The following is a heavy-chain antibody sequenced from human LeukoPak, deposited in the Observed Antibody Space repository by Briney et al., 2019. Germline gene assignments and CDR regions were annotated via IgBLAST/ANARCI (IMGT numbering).Heavy chain of an antibody. CDR2: ISSSGNTI. Sequence: GGSLRLSCAASGFIFSDYYMSWIRQAPGKGLEWVSYISSSGNTINYADSVKGRFTISRDNARNSLYLQMNSLRAEDTAVYYCARVTLGYDSSGYQRYYYYYMDVWGKGTTVTVSS. CDR1: GFIFSDYY. CDR3: ARVTLGYDSSGYQRYYYYYMDV. D-gene: IGHD3-22*01. J-gene: IGHJ6*03. V-gene: IGHV3-11*04.